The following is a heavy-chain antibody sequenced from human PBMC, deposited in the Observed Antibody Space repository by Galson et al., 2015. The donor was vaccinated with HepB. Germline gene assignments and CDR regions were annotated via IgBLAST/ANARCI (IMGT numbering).Heavy chain of an antibody. J-gene: IGHJ5*02. CDR3: AKAAAGRFDP. D-gene: IGHD6-13*01. CDR2: ISYDGSNK. CDR1: GFTFSSYG. V-gene: IGHV3-30*18. Sequence: SLRLSCAASGFTFSSYGMHWVRQAPGKGLEWVAVISYDGSNKHYANSVKGRFTISRDNSKNTLYLQMNSLRAEDTAVYYCAKAAAGRFDPWGQGTLVTVSS.